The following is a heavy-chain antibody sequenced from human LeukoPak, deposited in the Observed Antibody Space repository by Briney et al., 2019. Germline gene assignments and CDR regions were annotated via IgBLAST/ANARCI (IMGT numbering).Heavy chain of an antibody. D-gene: IGHD5-18*01. J-gene: IGHJ6*04. Sequence: SETLSLTCAVYGGSFSGYYWSWIRQPPGKGLEWIGEINHSGSTNYNPSLKSRVTISVDTSKNQFSLKLSYVTDADTAVYYCARDSSYGYYYYGMDVWGKGTTVTVSS. V-gene: IGHV4-34*01. CDR3: ARDSSYGYYYYGMDV. CDR1: GGSFSGYY. CDR2: INHSGST.